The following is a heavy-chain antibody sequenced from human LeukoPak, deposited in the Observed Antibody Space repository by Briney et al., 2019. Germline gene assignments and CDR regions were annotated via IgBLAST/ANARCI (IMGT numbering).Heavy chain of an antibody. J-gene: IGHJ4*02. Sequence: PGGSLRLSCAASGFTFSSYAMSWVRQAPGKGLEWVSAISGSGGSTYYADSVKGRFTISRDNSKNTLYLQMNSLRAEDTAVYYCAGGSGSYYITRPFDYWGQGTLVTVSS. CDR2: ISGSGGST. V-gene: IGHV3-23*01. CDR1: GFTFSSYA. CDR3: AGGSGSYYITRPFDY. D-gene: IGHD3-10*01.